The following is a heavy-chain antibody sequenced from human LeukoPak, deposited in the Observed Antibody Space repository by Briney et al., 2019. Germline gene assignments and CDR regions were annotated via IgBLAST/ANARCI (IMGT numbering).Heavy chain of an antibody. D-gene: IGHD6-6*01. J-gene: IGHJ4*02. V-gene: IGHV4-34*01. CDR1: GGSFSGYH. CDR3: ARGRGAARFVTIEFDY. CDR2: INHRGST. Sequence: SETLSLTCAVYGGSFSGYHWSWIRQPPGKGLEWIGEINHRGSTNYNPSLKSRVTMSVDTSKNQFSLKLSSVTAADTAAYYCARGRGAARFVTIEFDYWGQGALVTVSS.